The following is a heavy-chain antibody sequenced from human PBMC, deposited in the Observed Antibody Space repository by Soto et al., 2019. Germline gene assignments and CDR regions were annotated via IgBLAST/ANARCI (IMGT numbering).Heavy chain of an antibody. CDR2: VYPSDSDV. Sequence: VESLKISCHGSGYRFTSSWIGWVRQMPGKGLEWLGNVYPSDSDVRYSPSFEGRVTISADKSINTAYLHLLNLKASDTAIYYCTNGVTRAFDSWGQGTRVTVSS. V-gene: IGHV5-51*01. CDR1: GYRFTSSW. J-gene: IGHJ4*02. CDR3: TNGVTRAFDS. D-gene: IGHD1-26*01.